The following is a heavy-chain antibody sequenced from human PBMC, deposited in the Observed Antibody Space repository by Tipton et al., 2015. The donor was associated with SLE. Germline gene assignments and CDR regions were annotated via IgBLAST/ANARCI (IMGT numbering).Heavy chain of an antibody. CDR2: INHRGST. V-gene: IGHV4-34*01. CDR1: GGSFSGYY. Sequence: SCAVYGGSFSGYYWSWIRQPPGKGLEWIGEINHRGSTNYIPSFKSQVTISVDRSKKKFSLKLRSVTAADTAVYYCAGCGGDSGYDYWPRGTRLSVTS. D-gene: IGHD2-21*01. CDR3: AGCGGDSGYDY. J-gene: IGHJ4*02.